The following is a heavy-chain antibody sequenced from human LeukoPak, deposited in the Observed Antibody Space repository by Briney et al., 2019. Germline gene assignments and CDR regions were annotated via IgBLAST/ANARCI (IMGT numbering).Heavy chain of an antibody. V-gene: IGHV1-2*02. D-gene: IGHD6-13*01. Sequence: ASVKVSCKASGYTFTDYSMHWMRQAPGQGLEWMGWINPNSGDTDYAQKFQGRVTMTRDTSISTAYLEVSRLTSDDTAVYFCARDAIAAAGAGAWGQGTLVTVSS. CDR3: ARDAIAAAGAGA. J-gene: IGHJ4*02. CDR2: INPNSGDT. CDR1: GYTFTDYS.